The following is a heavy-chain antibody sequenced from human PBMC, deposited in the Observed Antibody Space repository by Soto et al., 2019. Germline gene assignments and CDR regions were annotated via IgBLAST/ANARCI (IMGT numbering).Heavy chain of an antibody. J-gene: IGHJ6*02. Sequence: QVQLVQSGAEVKKPGSSVKVSCKASGGTFSSYAISWVRQAPGQGLEWMGGIIPIFGTANYAQKFQGRVTITADESTSTAYMELSSLRSEDTDVYYCARWAGVYAVTPKNGMEVGGQGTTVTVSS. CDR3: ARWAGVYAVTPKNGMEV. CDR2: IIPIFGTA. CDR1: GGTFSSYA. D-gene: IGHD4-17*01. V-gene: IGHV1-69*01.